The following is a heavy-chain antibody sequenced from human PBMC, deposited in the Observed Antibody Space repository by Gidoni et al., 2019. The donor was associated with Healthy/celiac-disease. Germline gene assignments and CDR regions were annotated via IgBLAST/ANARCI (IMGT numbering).Heavy chain of an antibody. CDR2: ISGSGGST. V-gene: IGHV3-23*04. CDR1: GFPFSSYA. D-gene: IGHD5-18*01. CDR3: AKAQEGFYSYGYFGFDY. J-gene: IGHJ4*02. Sequence: EVQLVESGGGLVQPGGSLRLSCAASGFPFSSYAMSWVCQAPGKRLEWVSAISGSGGSTYYADSVKGRFTISRDNSKNTLYLQMNSLRAEDTAVYYCAKAQEGFYSYGYFGFDYWGQGTLVTVSS.